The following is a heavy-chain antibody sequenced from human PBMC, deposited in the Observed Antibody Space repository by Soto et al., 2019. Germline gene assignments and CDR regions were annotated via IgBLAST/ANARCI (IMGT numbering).Heavy chain of an antibody. V-gene: IGHV1-46*03. D-gene: IGHD2-8*01. CDR1: GYTFTSYY. Sequence: QVQLVQSGAEVKKPGASVKVSCKASGYTFTSYYMHWVRQAPGQGLEWMGIINPSGGSTSYAKKFHGSVTMTRDTSSSTVYMEPSSLRSEETAVTYYDRINDPGSDYRGQGAPVAVSS. J-gene: IGHJ4*02. CDR2: INPSGGST. CDR3: DRINDPGSDY.